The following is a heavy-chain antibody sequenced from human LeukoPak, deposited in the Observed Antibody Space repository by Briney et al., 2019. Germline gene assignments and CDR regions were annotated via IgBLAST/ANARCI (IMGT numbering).Heavy chain of an antibody. D-gene: IGHD3-22*01. Sequence: GGSLRLSCAASGFTFGHYEMNWVRQAPGKGLEWVSYISSSGSTIYYADSVKGRFTVSRDNAKKSLSLQMNSLRAEDTAVYYCARDRDFTVIVHFDSWGQGTLVTVSS. CDR2: ISSSGSTI. CDR1: GFTFGHYE. CDR3: ARDRDFTVIVHFDS. J-gene: IGHJ4*02. V-gene: IGHV3-48*03.